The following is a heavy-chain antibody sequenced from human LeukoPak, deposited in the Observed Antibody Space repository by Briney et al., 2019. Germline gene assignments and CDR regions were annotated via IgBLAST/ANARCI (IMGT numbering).Heavy chain of an antibody. CDR2: IKQDGSEK. CDR1: GFTFSSYW. V-gene: IGHV3-7*01. Sequence: GGSLRLSCAASGFTFSSYWMSWVRQAPGKGLEWVANIKQDGSEKYYVDSVKGRFTISRDNAKNSLYLQMNSLRAEDTAVYYCARVPNSGWPTEYYFDYWGQGTLVTVSS. J-gene: IGHJ4*02. D-gene: IGHD6-19*01. CDR3: ARVPNSGWPTEYYFDY.